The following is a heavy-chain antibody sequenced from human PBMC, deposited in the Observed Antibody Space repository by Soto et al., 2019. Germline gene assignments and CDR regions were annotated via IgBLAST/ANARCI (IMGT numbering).Heavy chain of an antibody. CDR3: ATYSGYALPMDV. J-gene: IGHJ6*03. CDR2: INNYGSEI. CDR1: GFALSGYW. V-gene: IGHV3-7*01. D-gene: IGHD5-12*01. Sequence: EVHLVESGGGLVQPGGSLRLSCAASGFALSGYWMTWVRQAPGKGLEWVASINNYGSEIHYVGSVEGRFTISRDNAKNSLYLEMNSLRAEDTSVYYCATYSGYALPMDVWGKGTTVIVSS.